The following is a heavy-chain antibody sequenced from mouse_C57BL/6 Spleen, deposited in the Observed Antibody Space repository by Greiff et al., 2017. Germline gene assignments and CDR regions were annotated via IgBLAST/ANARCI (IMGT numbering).Heavy chain of an antibody. V-gene: IGHV3-6*01. CDR1: GYSITSGYY. Sequence: EVKLMESGPGLVKPSQSLSLTCSVTGYSITSGYYWNWIRQFPGNKLEWMGYISYDGSNNYNPSLKNRISITRDTSKNQFFLKLNSVTTEDTATYYCARDNWEAYWGQGTLVTVSA. D-gene: IGHD4-1*01. CDR3: ARDNWEAY. CDR2: ISYDGSN. J-gene: IGHJ3*01.